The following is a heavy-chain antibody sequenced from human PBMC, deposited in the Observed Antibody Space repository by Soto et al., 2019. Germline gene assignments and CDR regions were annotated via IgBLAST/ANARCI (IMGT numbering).Heavy chain of an antibody. V-gene: IGHV3-33*01. Sequence: GGSLRLSCAASGFTFSSYGMHWVRQAPGKGLEWVAVIWYDGSNRYHADSVKGRFTISRDNSKNTVYLEMNSLRVEDTALYYYSIWGPAARTIVTADSDYWGQGILVTVSS. J-gene: IGHJ4*02. CDR1: GFTFSSYG. CDR3: SIWGPAARTIVTADSDY. D-gene: IGHD3-16*02. CDR2: IWYDGSNR.